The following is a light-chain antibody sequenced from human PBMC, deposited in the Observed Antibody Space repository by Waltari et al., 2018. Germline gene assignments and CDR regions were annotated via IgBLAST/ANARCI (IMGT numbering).Light chain of an antibody. Sequence: TQSPATLSVSPGERATLSCRASQSVRSNLAWYQQKPGQAPRLLIYGASTRAPGIPARFSGSCSGTEFTLTISSLQSEDCAFYYCHHYNYFLWTFGQGTKVEIK. CDR2: GAS. V-gene: IGKV3-15*01. CDR1: QSVRSN. J-gene: IGKJ1*01. CDR3: HHYNYFLWT.